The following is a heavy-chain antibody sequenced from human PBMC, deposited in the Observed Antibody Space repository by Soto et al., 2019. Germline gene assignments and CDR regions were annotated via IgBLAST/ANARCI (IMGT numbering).Heavy chain of an antibody. J-gene: IGHJ4*02. CDR2: ISGSGDRT. CDR3: ASRFGELLLVFDF. Sequence: EVQLLESGGGLVQPGGSLRLSCAASGFTFISHAMSWARQAPGKGLEWVSAISGSGDRTYYADSVKGRFTISRDNYKNTGYLQMDSLRADDTAVYYCASRFGELLLVFDFWGQGTLVSVSS. D-gene: IGHD3-10*01. CDR1: GFTFISHA. V-gene: IGHV3-23*01.